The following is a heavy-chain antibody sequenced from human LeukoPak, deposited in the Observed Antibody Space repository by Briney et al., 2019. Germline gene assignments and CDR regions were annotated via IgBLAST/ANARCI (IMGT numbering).Heavy chain of an antibody. CDR1: GFTFSSYS. J-gene: IGHJ6*02. CDR2: ISSSSRYI. Sequence: GGSLRLSGAASGFTFSSYSMNWVRQAPGKGLEWVSSISSSSRYIYYADSVKGRFTISRDNAKNSLYLQMNSLRAEDTAVYYCAREAGWRLIPPHFIYYGMDVWGQGTTVTVSS. CDR3: AREAGWRLIPPHFIYYGMDV. V-gene: IGHV3-21*01. D-gene: IGHD2-15*01.